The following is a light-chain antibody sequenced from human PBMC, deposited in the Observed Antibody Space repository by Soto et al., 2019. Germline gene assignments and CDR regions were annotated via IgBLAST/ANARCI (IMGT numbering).Light chain of an antibody. CDR1: SGHSSYA. J-gene: IGLJ2*01. CDR3: QTGGTGIL. CDR2: LNSDGSH. V-gene: IGLV4-69*01. Sequence: QLVLTQSPSASASLGASVKLTCTLSSGHSSYAIAWPQQQPEKGPPYLMKLNSDGSHSKGDGIPDRFSGSSSGAERYLTIPSLQSEDEADYYCQTGGTGILFGGGTKLTVL.